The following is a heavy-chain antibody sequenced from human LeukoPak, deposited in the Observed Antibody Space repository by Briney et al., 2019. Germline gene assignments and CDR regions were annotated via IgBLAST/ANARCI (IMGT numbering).Heavy chain of an antibody. CDR3: AKDPPYYYDSSGYTAFDY. CDR1: GFTFSSYA. CDR2: ISGSGGST. J-gene: IGHJ4*02. Sequence: GGSPRLSCAASGFTFSSYAMSWVRQAPGKGLEWVSAISGSGGSTYYADSVKGRFTISRDNSKNTLYLQMNSLRAEDTAVYYCAKDPPYYYDSSGYTAFDYWGQGTLVTVSS. D-gene: IGHD3-22*01. V-gene: IGHV3-23*01.